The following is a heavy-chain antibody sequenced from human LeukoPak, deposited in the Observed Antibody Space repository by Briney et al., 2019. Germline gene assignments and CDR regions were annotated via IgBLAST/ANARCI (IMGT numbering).Heavy chain of an antibody. D-gene: IGHD1-7*01. CDR3: AREGDNWNYVH. V-gene: IGHV4-39*07. CDR1: GGSISGSSYY. Sequence: PSETLSLTCTVSGGSISGSSYYWGWIRQPPGKGLEWIGSIYYSGSTYYNPSLKSRVTISVDTSKNQFSLKLSSVTAADTAVYYCAREGDNWNYVHWGQGTLVTVSS. J-gene: IGHJ4*02. CDR2: IYYSGST.